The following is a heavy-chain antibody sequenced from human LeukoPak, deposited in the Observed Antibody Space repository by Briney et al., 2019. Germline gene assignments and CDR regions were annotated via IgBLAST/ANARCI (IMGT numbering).Heavy chain of an antibody. CDR2: IYYSGST. CDR1: GGSISSYH. V-gene: IGHV4-59*01. J-gene: IGHJ6*02. CDR3: ARGGTTETTSALRGRHYYGMDV. D-gene: IGHD4-17*01. Sequence: PSETLSLTCTVSGGSISSYHWSWIRQPPGKGLEWIGYIYYSGSTNYNPSLKSRVTISVDTSKNQFSLKLSSVTAADTAVYYCARGGTTETTSALRGRHYYGMDVWGQGTTVTVSS.